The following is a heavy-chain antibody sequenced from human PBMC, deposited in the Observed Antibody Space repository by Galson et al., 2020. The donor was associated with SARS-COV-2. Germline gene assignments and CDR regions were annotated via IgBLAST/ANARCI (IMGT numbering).Heavy chain of an antibody. CDR1: GGSISSYY. J-gene: IGHJ4*02. V-gene: IGHV4-59*01. CDR3: ARLRPTAGIDPFDN. D-gene: IGHD4-17*01. CDR2: IFYSGST. Sequence: SETLSLTCTVSGGSISSYYWSWIRQPPGKGLEWIGYIFYSGSTKYNPSLKSRVTISVDTSINQFSLKVSSVAAADTAVYYCARLRPTAGIDPFDNWGQGTLVTVSS.